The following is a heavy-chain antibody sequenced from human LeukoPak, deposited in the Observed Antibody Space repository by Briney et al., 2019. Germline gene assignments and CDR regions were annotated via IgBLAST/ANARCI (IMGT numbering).Heavy chain of an antibody. V-gene: IGHV3-30*19. CDR1: GVTFRDYM. Sequence: PGGSLRLSCAASGVTFRDYMMHSGRQAPGQGLGWGAVILEDGTIQHYADSVKGRFTISRDNSRNTVFLQMNSLRGEDTAISYCARVQGGGFRTADFWGQGTVVTVSS. D-gene: IGHD3-10*01. J-gene: IGHJ4*02. CDR3: ARVQGGGFRTADF. CDR2: ILEDGTIQ.